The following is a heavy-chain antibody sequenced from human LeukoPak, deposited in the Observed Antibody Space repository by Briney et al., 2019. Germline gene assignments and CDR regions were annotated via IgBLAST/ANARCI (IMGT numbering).Heavy chain of an antibody. CDR2: IYYSGST. D-gene: IGHD3-9*01. J-gene: IGHJ4*02. Sequence: PSETLSLTCTVSGGSISSYYWSWIRQPPGKGLEWIGYIYYSGSTNYNPSLKSRVTISVDTSKNQFSLKLSSVTAADTAVYYCASSLRDYDILTGEIIPAPLDYWGQGTLVTVSS. V-gene: IGHV4-59*01. CDR1: GGSISSYY. CDR3: ASSLRDYDILTGEIIPAPLDY.